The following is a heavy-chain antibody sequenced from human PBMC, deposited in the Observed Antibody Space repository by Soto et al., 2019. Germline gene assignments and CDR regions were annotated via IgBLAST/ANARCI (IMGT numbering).Heavy chain of an antibody. J-gene: IGHJ5*01. V-gene: IGHV4-34*01. Sequence: TLSLTRAVYGGSCRGDYWSGIRQARGKGLEWMGETNHCGSTNDNPPLKSRVTISVETSKNQFSLKLSSVTASDTAMYYYSTRAYDTNGDYRFDPWGQGTLVTVSS. CDR1: GGSCRGDY. CDR2: TNHCGST. CDR3: STRAYDTNGDYRFDP. D-gene: IGHD3-22*01.